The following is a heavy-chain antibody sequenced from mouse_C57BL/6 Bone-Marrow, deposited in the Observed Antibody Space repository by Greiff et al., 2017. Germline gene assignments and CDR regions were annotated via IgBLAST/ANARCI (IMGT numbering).Heavy chain of an antibody. J-gene: IGHJ2*01. D-gene: IGHD2-4*01. CDR2: IHPYNGGT. CDR3: ARFDYGDY. CDR1: GYTFTDYY. V-gene: IGHV1-19*01. Sequence: VQLQQSGPVLVKPGASVKMSCKASGYTFTDYYMNWVKPSPGQSLEWIGVIHPYNGGTSYNQKFKGKATLTVDKSSSTAYMELNSLTSEDAAVYYCARFDYGDYWGQGTTLTVSS.